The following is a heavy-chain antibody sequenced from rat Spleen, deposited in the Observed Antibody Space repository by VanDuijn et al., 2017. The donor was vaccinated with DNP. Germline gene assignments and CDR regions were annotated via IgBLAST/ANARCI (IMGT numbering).Heavy chain of an antibody. D-gene: IGHD1-1*01. CDR3: ARHGPSYYSADDSAMDA. CDR2: ISPSGGGT. Sequence: EVQLVESGGGLVQPGRSLKLSCAASGFTFSNYGMAWVRQAPTKGLEWVTSISPSGGGTYYRDSVKGRFTISRDNAKSTLYLQMDSLRSEDTATYYCARHGPSYYSADDSAMDAWGQGTSVTVSS. V-gene: IGHV5S13*01. CDR1: GFTFSNYG. J-gene: IGHJ4*01.